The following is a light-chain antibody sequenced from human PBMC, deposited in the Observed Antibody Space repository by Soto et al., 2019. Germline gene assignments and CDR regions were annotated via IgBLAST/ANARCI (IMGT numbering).Light chain of an antibody. CDR2: LGS. CDR1: QSLLHSNGYNY. CDR3: MQALQTPLT. Sequence: DIVMTQSPLSLPVTPGEPASISCRSSQSLLHSNGYNYLDWYLQKPGQSPQLLIYLGSNRASGVVDRLSGSGSGTDFTLKISRVEAEDVGVYYCMQALQTPLTFGQGTKVEIK. J-gene: IGKJ1*01. V-gene: IGKV2-28*01.